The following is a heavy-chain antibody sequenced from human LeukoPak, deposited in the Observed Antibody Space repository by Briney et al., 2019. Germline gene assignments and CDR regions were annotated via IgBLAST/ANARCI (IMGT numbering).Heavy chain of an antibody. Sequence: PSQTLSLTCSVSGGSISGPDYYWSWIRQPPGKGLEWIGYSHHSGSTSYNPSLKSRITISVDTSMNQSSLKVTSMTAADTAVYYCAGRGYAMAYWGQGTLVTVSS. J-gene: IGHJ4*02. D-gene: IGHD5-12*01. CDR1: GGSISGPDYY. CDR3: AGRGYAMAY. V-gene: IGHV4-30-4*01. CDR2: SHHSGST.